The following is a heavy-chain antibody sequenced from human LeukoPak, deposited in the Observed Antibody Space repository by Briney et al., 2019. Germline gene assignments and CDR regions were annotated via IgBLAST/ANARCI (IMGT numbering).Heavy chain of an antibody. CDR1: GGSFSGYY. V-gene: IGHV4-34*01. CDR3: ARGHNYDFWSGYLGWFDP. D-gene: IGHD3-3*01. Sequence: PSETLSLTCAVYGGSFSGYYWSWIRQPPGKGLEWIGEINHSGSTNYNPSLKSRVTISVDTSKNRFSLKLSSVTAADTAVYYCARGHNYDFWSGYLGWFDPWGQGTLVTVSS. CDR2: INHSGST. J-gene: IGHJ5*02.